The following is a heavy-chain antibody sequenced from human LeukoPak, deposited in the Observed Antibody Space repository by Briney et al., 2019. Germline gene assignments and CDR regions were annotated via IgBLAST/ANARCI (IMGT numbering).Heavy chain of an antibody. J-gene: IGHJ6*02. V-gene: IGHV3-23*01. Sequence: PGGSLRLSCAASELHAMTWVRQGPGKGLEWVSAISRSGRSTYYADSVKGRFTISRDKSNNTMYLQMNSLRAEDTAVYYCAKDGEVDTAMGLAGKYYYYGMDVWGQGTTVTVSS. CDR3: AKDGEVDTAMGLAGKYYYYGMDV. CDR1: ELHA. D-gene: IGHD5-18*01. CDR2: ISRSGRST.